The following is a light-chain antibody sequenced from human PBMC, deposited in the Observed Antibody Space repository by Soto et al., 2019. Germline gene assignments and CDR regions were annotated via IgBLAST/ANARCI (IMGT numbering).Light chain of an antibody. V-gene: IGKV3-15*01. Sequence: EIVMTQSPATLSVSPGERATLSCRASQTVSSNLAWYQQKPGQAPRLLIYGASTRAPGIPARFSGSGSGTEFTLPISSLQSEDFAVYYCQQYNDWPPFTIGPGTRVEIK. CDR2: GAS. CDR1: QTVSSN. CDR3: QQYNDWPPFT. J-gene: IGKJ3*01.